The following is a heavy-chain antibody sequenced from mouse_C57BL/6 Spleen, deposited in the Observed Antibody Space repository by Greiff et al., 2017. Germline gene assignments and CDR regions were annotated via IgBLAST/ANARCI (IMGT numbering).Heavy chain of an antibody. Sequence: VQLQESGAELARPGASVKLSCKASGYTFTSYGISWVKQRTGQGLEWIGEIYPRSGNTYYNEKFKGKDTLTADKSSSTAYMELRSLTSEDSAVYFCARDIYYGSSYDYAMDYWGQGTSVTVSS. J-gene: IGHJ4*01. D-gene: IGHD1-1*01. CDR3: ARDIYYGSSYDYAMDY. CDR2: IYPRSGNT. CDR1: GYTFTSYG. V-gene: IGHV1-81*01.